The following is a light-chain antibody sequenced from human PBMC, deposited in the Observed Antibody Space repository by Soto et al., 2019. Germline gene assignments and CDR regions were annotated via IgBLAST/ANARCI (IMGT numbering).Light chain of an antibody. CDR1: SSNIGAGHD. Sequence: QSALTQPPSVSGAPGQRVTISCTGSSSNIGAGHDVHWYQHLPGTTPKLLIYGNGNRPSGVPDRFSGSKSDTSASLAITGLQAEDEADYYCQSYDSSLSGSEVFGTGTKVTVL. CDR2: GNG. J-gene: IGLJ1*01. V-gene: IGLV1-40*01. CDR3: QSYDSSLSGSEV.